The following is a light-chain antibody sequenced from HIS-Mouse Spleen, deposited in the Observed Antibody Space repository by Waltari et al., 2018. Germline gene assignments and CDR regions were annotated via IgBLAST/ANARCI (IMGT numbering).Light chain of an antibody. CDR2: EGS. Sequence: LTQPASVSGSPGQSITISCTGTSSDVGSYNLVSWYQQHPGKAPKLIIYEGSKRPSGVSNRFSGSKSGNTASLTISGLQAEDEADYYCCSYAGSSTLVFGGGTKLTVL. J-gene: IGLJ3*02. CDR1: SSDVGSYNL. CDR3: CSYAGSSTLV. V-gene: IGLV2-23*01.